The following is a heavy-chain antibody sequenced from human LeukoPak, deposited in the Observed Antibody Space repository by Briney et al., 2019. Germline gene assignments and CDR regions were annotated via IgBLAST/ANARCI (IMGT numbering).Heavy chain of an antibody. D-gene: IGHD4-17*01. CDR2: INPKSGNT. Sequence: ASVKVSCKASGYTFTDYYMHWVRQAPGQGLEWMGWINPKSGNTGYAQQFQGRVTMTRNTSISTAYMELSSLRSEDTAVYYCARGGFGNDYGDYLKVYYYYYYMDVWGKGTTVTISS. J-gene: IGHJ6*03. CDR3: ARGGFGNDYGDYLKVYYYYYYMDV. V-gene: IGHV1-8*02. CDR1: GYTFTDYY.